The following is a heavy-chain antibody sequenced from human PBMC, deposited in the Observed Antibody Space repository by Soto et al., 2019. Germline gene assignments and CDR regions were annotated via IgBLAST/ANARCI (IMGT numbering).Heavy chain of an antibody. CDR1: GFTFDDYA. CDR3: AKDPVTGYTSSWYSNLAFDI. CDR2: ISWNSGSI. V-gene: IGHV3-9*01. Sequence: GGSLRLSCAASGFTFDDYAMHWVRQAPGKGLEWVSGISWNSGSIGYADSVKGRFTISRDNAKNSLYLQMNSLRAEDTALYYSAKDPVTGYTSSWYSNLAFDIWCQGTMVTVSS. D-gene: IGHD6-13*01. J-gene: IGHJ3*02.